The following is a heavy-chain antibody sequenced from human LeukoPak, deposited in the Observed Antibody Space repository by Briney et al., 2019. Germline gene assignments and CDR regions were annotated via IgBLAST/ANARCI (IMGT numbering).Heavy chain of an antibody. CDR1: GFTFTSYY. CDR3: ARHVDTYYYYYGMDV. CDR2: INPNAGST. J-gene: IGHJ6*02. Sequence: ASVKVSCKTSGFTFTSYYMHWVRQAPGQGLEWMGIINPNAGSTTFAQKFEGRVSMTRDMSTSTVYMDLISLTSEDTAVYYCARHVDTYYYYYGMDVWGQGTTVTVSS. V-gene: IGHV1-46*01. D-gene: IGHD5-18*01.